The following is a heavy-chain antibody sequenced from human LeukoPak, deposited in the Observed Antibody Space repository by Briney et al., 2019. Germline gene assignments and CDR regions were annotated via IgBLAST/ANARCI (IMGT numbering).Heavy chain of an antibody. Sequence: SETLSLTCTVSGGSISSYYWSWIRQPPGKGLEWIGYIYYSGSTNYNPSLKSRVTISVDTSKNQFSLKLSSVTAADTAVYYCARDRVVVPAAMGYYYYYGMDVWGQGTTVTVPS. CDR1: GGSISSYY. V-gene: IGHV4-59*01. CDR2: IYYSGST. J-gene: IGHJ6*02. CDR3: ARDRVVVPAAMGYYYYYGMDV. D-gene: IGHD2-2*01.